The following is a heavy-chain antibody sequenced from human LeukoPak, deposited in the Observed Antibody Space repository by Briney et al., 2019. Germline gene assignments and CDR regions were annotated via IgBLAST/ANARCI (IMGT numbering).Heavy chain of an antibody. CDR2: IWYDGSNK. D-gene: IGHD3-22*01. Sequence: GGSLRLSCAASGFTFSSYGMHWVRQASGKGLEWVAVIWYDGSNKYYADSVKGRFTISRDNSKNTLYLQMNSLRAEDTAVYYCARDVGVVKQLYYSDYWGQGTLVTASS. J-gene: IGHJ4*02. CDR1: GFTFSSYG. CDR3: ARDVGVVKQLYYSDY. V-gene: IGHV3-33*01.